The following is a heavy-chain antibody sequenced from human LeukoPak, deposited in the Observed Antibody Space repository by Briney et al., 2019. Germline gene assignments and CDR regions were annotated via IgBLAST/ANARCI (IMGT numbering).Heavy chain of an antibody. CDR3: AKSTMIVVVTSYYFDY. V-gene: IGHV3-23*01. J-gene: IGHJ4*02. D-gene: IGHD3-22*01. CDR1: GFTFSSYA. CDR2: ISGSGGST. Sequence: GGSLRLSCAASGFTFSSYAMSWVRQAPGKGLEWVLAISGSGGSTYYADSVKGRFTISRDNSKNTLYLQMNSLRAEDTAVYYCAKSTMIVVVTSYYFDYWGQGTLVTVSS.